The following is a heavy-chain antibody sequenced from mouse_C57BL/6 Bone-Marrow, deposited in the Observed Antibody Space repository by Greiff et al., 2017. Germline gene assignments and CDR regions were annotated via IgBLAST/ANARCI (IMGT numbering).Heavy chain of an antibody. CDR3: ARPSSSGYAMDY. V-gene: IGHV2-6*03. J-gene: IGHJ4*01. Sequence: VKLQESGPGLVAPSQSLSITCTVSGFSLTSYGVHWVRQPPGKGLEWLVVIWSDGSTTYNSALKSRLSISKDNSKSQVFLKMNSLQTDDTAMYYCARPSSSGYAMDYWGQGTSVTVSS. CDR2: IWSDGST. D-gene: IGHD3-2*02. CDR1: GFSLTSYG.